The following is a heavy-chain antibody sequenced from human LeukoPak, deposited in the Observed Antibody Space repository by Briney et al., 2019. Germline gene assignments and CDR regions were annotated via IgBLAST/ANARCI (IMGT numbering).Heavy chain of an antibody. CDR1: GFTFSSYW. J-gene: IGHJ4*02. V-gene: IGHV3-74*01. CDR2: INNDGSST. D-gene: IGHD2-15*01. CDR3: ACYGIAPPY. Sequence: PGRSLRLSCAASGFTFSSYWMHWVRQAPGKGLVWVSHINNDGSSTSYADSVKGRFTISRDNAKNPLYLQMNSLRTEDTAVYYCACYGIAPPYWGQGTLVTVSS.